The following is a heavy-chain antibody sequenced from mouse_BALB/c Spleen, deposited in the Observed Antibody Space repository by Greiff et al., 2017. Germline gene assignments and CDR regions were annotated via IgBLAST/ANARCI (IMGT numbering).Heavy chain of an antibody. Sequence: QVQLKESAAELARPGASVKMSCKASGYTFTSYTMHWVKQRPGQGLEWIGYINPSSGYTEYNQKFKDKTTLTADKSSSTAYMQLSSLTSEDSAVYYCARRNYYGSSPYAMDYWGQGTSVTVSS. V-gene: IGHV1-4*02. J-gene: IGHJ4*01. CDR3: ARRNYYGSSPYAMDY. CDR2: INPSSGYT. D-gene: IGHD1-1*01. CDR1: GYTFTSYT.